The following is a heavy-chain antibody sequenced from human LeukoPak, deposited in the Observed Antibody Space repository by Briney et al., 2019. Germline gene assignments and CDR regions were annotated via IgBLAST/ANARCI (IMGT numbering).Heavy chain of an antibody. CDR3: ARRRSSSPYYFDY. CDR2: IYYSGST. CDR1: GGSISSSSYY. D-gene: IGHD6-13*01. V-gene: IGHV4-39*01. Sequence: SETLSLTCTVSGGSISSSSYYWGWIRQPPGKGLEWIGSIYYSGSTYYNPSLKSRVTIPVDTSKNQFSLKLSSVTAADTAVYYCARRRSSSPYYFDYWGQGTLVTASS. J-gene: IGHJ4*02.